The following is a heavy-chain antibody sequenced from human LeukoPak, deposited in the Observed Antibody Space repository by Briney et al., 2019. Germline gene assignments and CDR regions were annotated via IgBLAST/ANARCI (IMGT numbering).Heavy chain of an antibody. CDR3: ARTGALIAAAGGGMDV. V-gene: IGHV1-69*13. D-gene: IGHD6-13*01. CDR1: EGTFSSYA. CDR2: IIPIFGTA. Sequence: SVKVSCKASEGTFSSYAISWVRQAPGQGLEWMGGIIPIFGTANYAQKFQGRVTITADESTSTAYMELSSLRSEDTAVYYCARTGALIAAAGGGMDVWGQGTTVTVSS. J-gene: IGHJ6*02.